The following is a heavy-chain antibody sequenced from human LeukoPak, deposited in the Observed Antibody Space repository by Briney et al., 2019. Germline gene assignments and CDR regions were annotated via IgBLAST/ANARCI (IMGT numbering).Heavy chain of an antibody. CDR2: ISYDGSNK. CDR1: GFTFSSYG. Sequence: PGRSLRLSCAASGFTFSSYGMHWVRQAPGKGLEWVAVISYDGSNKYYADSVKGRFTISRDNSKNTLYLQMNSLRAEDTAVYYCARDLSYDFWSGQFDYWGQGTLVTVSS. D-gene: IGHD3-3*01. V-gene: IGHV3-30*19. J-gene: IGHJ4*02. CDR3: ARDLSYDFWSGQFDY.